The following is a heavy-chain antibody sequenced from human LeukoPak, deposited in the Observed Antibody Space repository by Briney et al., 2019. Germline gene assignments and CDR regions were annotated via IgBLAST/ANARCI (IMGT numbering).Heavy chain of an antibody. CDR3: ARDRVRGNSNPFFDY. CDR1: GGSVSSGTYY. J-gene: IGHJ4*02. CDR2: IYYSGST. D-gene: IGHD4-11*01. Sequence: SETLSLTCTVPGGSVSSGTYYWSWIRQPPGKGLEWIGYIYYSGSTNYNPSLKSRATISVDTSKNQFSLKLSSVTAADTAVYYCARDRVRGNSNPFFDYWGQGTLVTVSS. V-gene: IGHV4-61*01.